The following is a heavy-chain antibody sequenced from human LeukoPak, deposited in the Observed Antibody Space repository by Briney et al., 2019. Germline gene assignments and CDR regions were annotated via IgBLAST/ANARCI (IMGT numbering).Heavy chain of an antibody. J-gene: IGHJ4*02. CDR1: GFTFRTYG. Sequence: GRSLRLSCAASGFTFRTYGMHWVRQAPGKGLEWVAAIWNDGSSKHYGDSVKGRFTISRDNSKNTVYLQMNSLRVEDTAVYYCAKALGGTGYFDYWGQGTLVTVSS. CDR2: IWNDGSSK. D-gene: IGHD3-16*01. V-gene: IGHV3-33*06. CDR3: AKALGGTGYFDY.